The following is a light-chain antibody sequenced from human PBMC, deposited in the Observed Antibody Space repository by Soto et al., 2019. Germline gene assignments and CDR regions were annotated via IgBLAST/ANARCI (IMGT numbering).Light chain of an antibody. CDR2: SNS. J-gene: IGLJ2*01. CDR1: NSNIGSNT. Sequence: QSVLTQPPSASGTPGQRVTISCSGSNSNIGSNTVNWYQHLPGTAPKLLIYSNSQRPSGVPDRFSASKSGTSASLAISGLRSEDEADYYCAAWDDNLVVFGGGTKLTVL. CDR3: AAWDDNLVV. V-gene: IGLV1-44*01.